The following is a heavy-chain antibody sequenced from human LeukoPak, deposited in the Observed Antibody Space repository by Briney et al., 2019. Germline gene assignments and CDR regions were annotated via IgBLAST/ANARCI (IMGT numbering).Heavy chain of an antibody. J-gene: IGHJ6*03. D-gene: IGHD5-18*01. Sequence: SSVKVSCKASGCTFSSYAISWVRQAPGQGVEWMGGIIPIFGTANYAQKFQGRDTITTDESTNTAYMELSSLRSDDTAVYYCARGGQPSVDTAMASYYYYYYMDVWGKGTTVTVSS. CDR2: IIPIFGTA. CDR3: ARGGQPSVDTAMASYYYYYYMDV. V-gene: IGHV1-69*05. CDR1: GCTFSSYA.